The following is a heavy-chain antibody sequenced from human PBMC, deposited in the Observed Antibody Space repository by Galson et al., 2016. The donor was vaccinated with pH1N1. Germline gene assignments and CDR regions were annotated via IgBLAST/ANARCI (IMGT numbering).Heavy chain of an antibody. V-gene: IGHV1-18*01. CDR2: ISGNNGDS. J-gene: IGHJ4*02. Sequence: SVKVSCKASGFTFTTYGFTWVRQAPGQGLEWTGWISGNNGDSHYAQKVKGRVTVTIDTSTSTAYLEVRGLTSDDTAVYYCARKGTGWPLDYWGQGTLVTVSS. CDR3: ARKGTGWPLDY. CDR1: GFTFTTYG. D-gene: IGHD7-27*01.